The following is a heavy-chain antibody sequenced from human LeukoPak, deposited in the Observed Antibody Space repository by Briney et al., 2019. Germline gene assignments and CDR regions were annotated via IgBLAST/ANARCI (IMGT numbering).Heavy chain of an antibody. J-gene: IGHJ3*02. CDR2: IYYSGST. D-gene: IGHD2-21*02. Sequence: SETLSLTCTVSGGSISSGGYYWSWIRQHPGKGLEWIGHIYYSGSTYYIPSLKCRITISVDTSKNQFSLKLSSVTAADTAVYYCARSFLCGGDCYDAFDIWGQGTMVTVSS. CDR3: ARSFLCGGDCYDAFDI. CDR1: GGSISSGGYY. V-gene: IGHV4-30-4*08.